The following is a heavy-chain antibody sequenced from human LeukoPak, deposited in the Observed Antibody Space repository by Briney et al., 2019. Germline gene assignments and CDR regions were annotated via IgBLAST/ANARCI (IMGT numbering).Heavy chain of an antibody. D-gene: IGHD3-10*01. Sequence: SETLSLTCAVSGGSISSGGYSWSWIRQPPGKGLEWIGYIYHSGSTYYNPSLKSRVTISVDRSKNQFSLKLSSVTAADTAVYYCARGVWEVRGVMGNWFDPWGQGTLVTVSS. CDR1: GGSISSGGYS. V-gene: IGHV4-30-2*01. CDR3: ARGVWEVRGVMGNWFDP. J-gene: IGHJ5*02. CDR2: IYHSGST.